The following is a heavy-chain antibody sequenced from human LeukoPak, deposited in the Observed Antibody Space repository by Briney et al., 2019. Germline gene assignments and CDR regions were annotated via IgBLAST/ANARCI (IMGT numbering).Heavy chain of an antibody. CDR1: GFTFSSYN. CDR3: ARGDYGGFDY. CDR2: ISTDSKYI. J-gene: IGHJ4*02. D-gene: IGHD4/OR15-4a*01. V-gene: IGHV3-21*01. Sequence: GGSLRLSCEASGFTFSSYNMNWVRQAPGEGPEWLSFISTDSKYIYYADSVKGRFTISRDNGKNSLFLQMNSLRVEDTAVYYCARGDYGGFDYWGQGTLVTVSS.